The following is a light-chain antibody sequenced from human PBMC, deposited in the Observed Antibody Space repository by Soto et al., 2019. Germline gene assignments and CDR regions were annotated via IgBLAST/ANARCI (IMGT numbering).Light chain of an antibody. Sequence: DIQMTQSPSTLSASVGDRVTITCRASQSISSWLAWYQQKPGKAPKLLIYDASSLESGVPSRFSGSGSGTEFTLTISSLLPDDFAIYYCQQYNSYSPMYTFGQGTKLEIK. CDR3: QQYNSYSPMYT. CDR1: QSISSW. CDR2: DAS. J-gene: IGKJ2*01. V-gene: IGKV1-5*01.